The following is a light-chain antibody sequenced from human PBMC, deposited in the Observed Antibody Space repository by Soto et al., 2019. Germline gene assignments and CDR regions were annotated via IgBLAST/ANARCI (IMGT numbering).Light chain of an antibody. CDR1: SSNIGSNY. CDR3: AALDDRLSAWV. V-gene: IGLV1-47*01. Sequence: QSVLTQPPSASGTPGQRVTISCSGRSSNIGSNYVYWYQQLPGTAPKLLIYRNNQRPSGVPDRFSGSKSGTSASLAISGLRSEHEADYYCAALDDRLSAWVFGGGTKVTVL. CDR2: RNN. J-gene: IGLJ3*02.